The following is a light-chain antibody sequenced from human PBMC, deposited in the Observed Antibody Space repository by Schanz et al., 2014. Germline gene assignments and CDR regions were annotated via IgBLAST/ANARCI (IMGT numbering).Light chain of an antibody. V-gene: IGKV3-15*01. CDR2: GAS. J-gene: IGKJ1*01. CDR1: QTVGSN. Sequence: EVVMTQSPATLSVSPGERATLSCRASQTVGSNEAWYQQKPGQGPRLLIYGASTRATGIPARFSGSGSGTEFTLTISGLQSEDFATYYCQQYNSYWAFGQGTKVEIK. CDR3: QQYNSYWA.